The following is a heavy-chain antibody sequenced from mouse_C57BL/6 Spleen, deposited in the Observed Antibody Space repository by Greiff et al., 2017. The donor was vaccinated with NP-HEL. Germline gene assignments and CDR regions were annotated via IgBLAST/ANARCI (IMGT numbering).Heavy chain of an antibody. CDR1: GFTFSDYY. V-gene: IGHV5-16*01. J-gene: IGHJ1*03. Sequence: EVQVVESEGGLVQPGSSMKLSCTASGFTFSDYYMAWVRQVPETGLEWVANINYDGSSTYYLDSLKSRFIISRDNAKNILYLQMSSLKSEDTATYYCARRGPDGYYGYFDVWGTGTTVTVSS. CDR3: ARRGPDGYYGYFDV. D-gene: IGHD2-3*01. CDR2: INYDGSST.